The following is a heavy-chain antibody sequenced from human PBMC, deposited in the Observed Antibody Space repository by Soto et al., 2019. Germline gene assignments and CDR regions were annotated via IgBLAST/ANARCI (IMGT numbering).Heavy chain of an antibody. J-gene: IGHJ6*02. D-gene: IGHD3-16*01. Sequence: QVQVVQSGAEVKRPGSSVNVSCKASGGYFNNRQTLNSYPISWVRQAPGQGLEWMGGIIPLFGTTNYAQRFQGRVTITADKSTSTAYLELNKVTSDDTAVYYCAKSWGVEIYYYYFAMDVWGQGTTVTVSS. CDR2: IIPLFGTT. CDR3: AKSWGVEIYYYYFAMDV. V-gene: IGHV1-69*06. CDR1: GGYFNNRQTLNSYP.